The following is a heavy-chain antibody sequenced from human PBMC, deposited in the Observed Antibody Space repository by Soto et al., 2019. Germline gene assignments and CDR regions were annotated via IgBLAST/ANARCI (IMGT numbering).Heavy chain of an antibody. J-gene: IGHJ4*02. V-gene: IGHV4-38-2*01. CDR2: IYHSGTT. CDR3: PRILYDSRGYYYFDY. D-gene: IGHD3-22*01. CDR1: GYSISSGYY. Sequence: SETLSLTCAVSGYSISSGYYWGWIRQPPGKGLEWIGSIYHSGTTYDNPSLKSRVSLSVDMSKNQFSLKLSSVTAADTAVYYCPRILYDSRGYYYFDYWGQGILATVSS.